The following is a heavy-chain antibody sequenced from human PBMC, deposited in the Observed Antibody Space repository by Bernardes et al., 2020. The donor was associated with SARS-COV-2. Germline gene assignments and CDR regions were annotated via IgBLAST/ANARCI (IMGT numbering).Heavy chain of an antibody. V-gene: IGHV3-74*01. Sequence: GSLRLSCAASGFTVSSYWLHWVRQAPGKGLVWVSRMNIDGSRTDYADSVKGRFTITRDNAKNTLYLQMNSLRIEDTAVYYCARDFGGPVDHWGQGTLVTVSS. D-gene: IGHD3-16*01. CDR2: MNIDGSRT. CDR3: ARDFGGPVDH. J-gene: IGHJ4*02. CDR1: GFTVSSYW.